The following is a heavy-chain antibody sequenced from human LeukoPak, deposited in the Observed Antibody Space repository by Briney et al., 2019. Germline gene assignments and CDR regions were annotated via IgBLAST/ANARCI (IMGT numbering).Heavy chain of an antibody. CDR2: ISAYNGNT. CDR3: ARDRGYYYDSSGYYHF. CDR1: GYTFTGYY. D-gene: IGHD3-22*01. V-gene: IGHV1-18*04. Sequence: ASVTVSCKASGYTFTGYYMHWVRQAPGQGLEWMGWISAYNGNTNYAQKLQGRVSMTTDTSTSTAYMELRSLRSDDTAVYYCARDRGYYYDSSGYYHFWGQGTMVTVSS. J-gene: IGHJ3*01.